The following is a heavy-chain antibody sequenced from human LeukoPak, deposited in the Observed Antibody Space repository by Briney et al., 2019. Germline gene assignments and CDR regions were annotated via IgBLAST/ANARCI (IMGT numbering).Heavy chain of an antibody. CDR1: GGSISNYY. CDR3: ARDRWYYYDSSGYYYYGMDV. J-gene: IGHJ6*02. CDR2: IYYSGST. D-gene: IGHD3-22*01. V-gene: IGHV4-30-4*08. Sequence: SETLSLTCTVSGGSISNYYWNWIRQPPGKGLEWIGYIYYSGSTYYNPSLKSRVTISVDTSKNQFSLKLSSVTAADTAVYYCARDRWYYYDSSGYYYYGMDVWGQGTTVTVSS.